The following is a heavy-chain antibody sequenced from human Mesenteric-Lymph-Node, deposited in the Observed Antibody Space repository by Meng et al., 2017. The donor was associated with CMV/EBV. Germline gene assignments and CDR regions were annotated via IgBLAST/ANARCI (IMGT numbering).Heavy chain of an antibody. Sequence: ASVNVSCKASGYTFTSHYVHWVRQAPRHGLEWMGFINPTTYANSYAQKFQGRVTMTRDTSTSTVYMELISLTSEDMAVYYCARDKVGSTPYYHPADPHTPAHDHYYGMDVWGQGTTVTVSS. CDR2: INPTTYAN. CDR1: GYTFTSHY. J-gene: IGHJ6*02. V-gene: IGHV1-46*01. CDR3: ARDKVGSTPYYHPADPHTPAHDHYYGMDV. D-gene: IGHD1-26*01.